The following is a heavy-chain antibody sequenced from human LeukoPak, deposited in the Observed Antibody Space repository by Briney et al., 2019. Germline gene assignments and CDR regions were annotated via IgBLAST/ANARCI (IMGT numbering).Heavy chain of an antibody. CDR1: GFTFSTSE. D-gene: IGHD3-10*01. Sequence: PGGSLRLSCAASGFTFSTSEMNWVRQAPEKGLEWVSFISTSGSTIYYADSVKGRFTVSRDNAKNSLFLQMNSLRAEDTAVYYCVRSTMRWGQGTLVTVSS. CDR3: VRSTMR. V-gene: IGHV3-48*03. CDR2: ISTSGSTI. J-gene: IGHJ4*02.